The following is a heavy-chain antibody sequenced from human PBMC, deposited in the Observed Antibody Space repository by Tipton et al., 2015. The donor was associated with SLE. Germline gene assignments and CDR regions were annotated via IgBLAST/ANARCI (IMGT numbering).Heavy chain of an antibody. CDR1: GGSFSGYY. J-gene: IGHJ3*02. D-gene: IGHD3-9*01. CDR2: IYTSGST. CDR3: ARGDSYYDILTGAFDI. V-gene: IGHV4-4*09. Sequence: TLSLTCAVYGGSFSGYYWSWIRQPAGKGLEWIGYIYTSGSTNYNPSLKSRVTISVDTSKNQFSLKLSSVTAADTAVYYCARGDSYYDILTGAFDIWGQGTMVTVSS.